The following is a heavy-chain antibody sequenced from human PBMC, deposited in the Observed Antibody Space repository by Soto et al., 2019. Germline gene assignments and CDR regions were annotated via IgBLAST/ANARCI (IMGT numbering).Heavy chain of an antibody. CDR1: GFTFSYNS. Sequence: EVQLVESGGGLVQPGGSLRLSCAASGFTFSYNSMNWVRQAPGKGREWVSYINSGSSSIYYADSVKGRFTISRENAKNSLYLQMNSLRDEDTAVYFCARGRAGYGGNLDYWGQGTLVTVSS. D-gene: IGHD5-12*01. V-gene: IGHV3-48*02. CDR3: ARGRAGYGGNLDY. J-gene: IGHJ4*02. CDR2: INSGSSSI.